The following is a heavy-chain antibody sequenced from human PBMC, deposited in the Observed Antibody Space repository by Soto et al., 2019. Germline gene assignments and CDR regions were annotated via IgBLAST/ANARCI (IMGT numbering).Heavy chain of an antibody. CDR1: GGSISSYY. D-gene: IGHD4-17*01. V-gene: IGHV4-39*01. CDR2: IYYSGST. Sequence: PSETLSLTFTVSGGSISSYYWGWIRQPPGKGLEWIGSIYYSGSTYYNPSLKSRVTISVDTSKNQFSLKLSSVTAADTAVYYCARHDYGGFGLWGQGTLVTVSS. CDR3: ARHDYGGFGL. J-gene: IGHJ4*02.